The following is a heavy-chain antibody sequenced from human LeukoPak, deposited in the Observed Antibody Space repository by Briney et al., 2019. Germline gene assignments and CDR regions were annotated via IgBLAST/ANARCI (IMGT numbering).Heavy chain of an antibody. D-gene: IGHD3-22*01. Sequence: GGSLRLSCTASGFTFADFYMSWVRQAPGKGLEWVANIDEAGEGRYYGDSVKGRFTISRDNTKNTLYLQMNSLRAEDTAVYYCAKDLADYYDSSGYWSIDYWGQGTLVTVSS. CDR2: IDEAGEGR. CDR1: GFTFADFY. J-gene: IGHJ4*02. CDR3: AKDLADYYDSSGYWSIDY. V-gene: IGHV3-7*01.